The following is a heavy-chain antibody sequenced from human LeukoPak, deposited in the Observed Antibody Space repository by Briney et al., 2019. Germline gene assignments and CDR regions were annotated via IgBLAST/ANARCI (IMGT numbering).Heavy chain of an antibody. V-gene: IGHV3-30*02. Sequence: GGSLRLSCAASGFTFSSYGMHWVRQAPGKGLEWVAFIRYDGSNKYYADSVKGRFTISRDNSKNTLYLQMNSLRAEDTAVYYCARDRAITYCDGDCPLGYYYMDVWGKGTTVTVSS. CDR2: IRYDGSNK. D-gene: IGHD2-21*01. J-gene: IGHJ6*03. CDR3: ARDRAITYCDGDCPLGYYYMDV. CDR1: GFTFSSYG.